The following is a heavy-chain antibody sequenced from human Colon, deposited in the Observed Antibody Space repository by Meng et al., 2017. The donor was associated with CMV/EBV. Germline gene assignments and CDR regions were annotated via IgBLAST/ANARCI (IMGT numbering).Heavy chain of an antibody. V-gene: IGHV1-2*02. J-gene: IGHJ5*02. CDR2: INPNSGGT. CDR3: AREYCTAFTCSYNPHWFDP. D-gene: IGHD2-8*02. Sequence: ASVKVSCKASGYTFTGYYMHWVRQAPGQGLEWMGWINPNSGGTNYAQKFQGRVTMTRDTSTSTVYMDLSSLRSEDTALYFCAREYCTAFTCSYNPHWFDPWGQGTLVTVSS. CDR1: GYTFTGYY.